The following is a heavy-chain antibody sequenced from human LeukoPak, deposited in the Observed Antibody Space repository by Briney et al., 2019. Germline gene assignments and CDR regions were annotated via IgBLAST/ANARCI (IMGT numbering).Heavy chain of an antibody. J-gene: IGHJ4*02. V-gene: IGHV4-61*08. CDR1: GGSISSGDKY. D-gene: IGHD3-22*01. CDR2: IYYSGST. Sequence: SQTLSLTCNVSGGSISSGDKYWSWIRQPPGKGLEWIGYIYYSGSTNYNPSLKSRVTISVDTSKNQFSLKLSSVTAADTAVYYCARVLGYSDYWGQGTLVTVSS. CDR3: ARVLGYSDY.